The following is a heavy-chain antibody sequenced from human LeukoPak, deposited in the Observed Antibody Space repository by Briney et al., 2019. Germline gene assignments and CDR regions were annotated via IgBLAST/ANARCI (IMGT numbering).Heavy chain of an antibody. D-gene: IGHD6-19*01. J-gene: IGHJ4*02. CDR2: ISHSGTT. V-gene: IGHV4-59*08. CDR1: GGSISSYS. CDR3: ARWDDSAWGFGN. Sequence: SETLSLTCIVSGGSISSYSWNWLRQSPGKGLEWVGYISHSGTTSYNSSLKSRVTISVDTSKNQLSLKLTSVTAADTAVYYCARWDDSAWGFGNWGPGTLVTVSS.